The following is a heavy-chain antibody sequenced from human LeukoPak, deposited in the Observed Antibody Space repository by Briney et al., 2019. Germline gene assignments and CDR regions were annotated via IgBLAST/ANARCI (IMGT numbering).Heavy chain of an antibody. CDR2: ISSSGSYT. CDR1: GFTFSDYY. D-gene: IGHD6-19*01. J-gene: IGHJ4*02. CDR3: ASRFEHSNGWFDY. V-gene: IGHV3-11*03. Sequence: GGSLRLSCAASGFTFSDYYMSWIRQAPGKGLEWVSYISSSGSYTNYADSVKGRFTISRDNAKNSLYLQMNSLRVEDTAVYYCASRFEHSNGWFDYWGQGTLVTVSS.